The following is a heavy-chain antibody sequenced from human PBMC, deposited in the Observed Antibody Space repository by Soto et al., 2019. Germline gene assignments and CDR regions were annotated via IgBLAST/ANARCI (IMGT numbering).Heavy chain of an antibody. CDR3: VKGRGYYYDSTNYFVRAFFDX. J-gene: IGHJ4*02. V-gene: IGHV3-9*01. CDR2: VSYNSGTV. CDR1: GFNFQDFA. Sequence: GGSLRVSCVASGFNFQDFAMYWVRQVPGKGLEWVSCVSYNSGTVGYAYSVKGRFTVSRDNAKKSLFLEMSSLRLEDTAFYYCVKGRGYYYDSTNYFVRAFFDXWGRVPLVTVSX. D-gene: IGHD3-22*01.